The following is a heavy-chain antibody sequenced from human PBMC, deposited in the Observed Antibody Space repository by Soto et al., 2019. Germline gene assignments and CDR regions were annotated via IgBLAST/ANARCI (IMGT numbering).Heavy chain of an antibody. V-gene: IGHV3-11*06. CDR3: ARDPVNYYDSSGYYGY. Sequence: SVKGRFTISRDNAKNSLYLQMNSLRAEDTAVYYCARDPVNYYDSSGYYGYWGQGTLVTVSS. D-gene: IGHD3-22*01. J-gene: IGHJ4*02.